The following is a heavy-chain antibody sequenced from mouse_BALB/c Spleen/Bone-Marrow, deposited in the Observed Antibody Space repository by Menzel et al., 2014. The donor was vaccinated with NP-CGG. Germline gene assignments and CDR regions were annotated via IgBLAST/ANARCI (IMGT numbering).Heavy chain of an antibody. CDR1: GYTFTRYV. J-gene: IGHJ1*01. D-gene: IGHD2-4*01. V-gene: IGHV1-14*01. CDR3: ARGGYDYDPWCFDV. Sequence: EVQLQQSGPELVKPGASVKMSCKASGYTFTRYVMHWVKQKPGQGLEWIGYINPYNDGTKYNEKFKGKATLTSDKSSSTAYMELSSLTSEDSAVYYCARGGYDYDPWCFDVWGAGTTVTVSS. CDR2: INPYNDGT.